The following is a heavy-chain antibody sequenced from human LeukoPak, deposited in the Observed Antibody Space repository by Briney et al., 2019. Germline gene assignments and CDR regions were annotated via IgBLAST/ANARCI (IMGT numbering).Heavy chain of an antibody. CDR2: INPNSGGT. Sequence: GASVKVSCKASGYTFTGYYMHWVRQAPGQGLEWMGWINPNSGGTNYAQKFQGRVTMTRDTSISTAYMELSRLRSDDTAVYYCAREVFGRGYSYGCFDYWGQGTLVTVSS. J-gene: IGHJ4*02. CDR1: GYTFTGYY. CDR3: AREVFGRGYSYGCFDY. D-gene: IGHD5-18*01. V-gene: IGHV1-2*02.